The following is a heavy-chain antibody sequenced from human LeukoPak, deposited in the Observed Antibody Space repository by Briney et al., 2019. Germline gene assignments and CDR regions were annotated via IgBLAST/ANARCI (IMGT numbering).Heavy chain of an antibody. V-gene: IGHV3-21*04. J-gene: IGHJ5*02. Sequence: PGGSLRLSCAASGFTFSSYSMNWVRQAPGKGLEWVSSISSSSSYIYYADSVKGRFTISRDNAKNSLYLQMNSLRAEDTAVYYCARDRPFGELYNWFDPWGQGTLVTVSS. CDR3: ARDRPFGELYNWFDP. CDR2: ISSSSSYI. CDR1: GFTFSSYS. D-gene: IGHD3-10*01.